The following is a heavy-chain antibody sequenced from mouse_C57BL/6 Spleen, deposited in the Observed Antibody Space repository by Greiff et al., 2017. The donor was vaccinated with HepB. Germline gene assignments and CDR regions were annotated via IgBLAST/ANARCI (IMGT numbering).Heavy chain of an antibody. CDR2: ISDGGSYT. J-gene: IGHJ1*03. V-gene: IGHV5-4*01. Sequence: EVKVEESGGGLVKPGGSLKLSCAASGFTFSSYAMSWVRQTPEKRLEWVATISDGGSYTYYPDNVKGRFTISRDNAKNNLYLQMSHLKSEDTAMYYCARDRGWDNWYFDVWGTGTTVTVSS. D-gene: IGHD4-1*01. CDR1: GFTFSSYA. CDR3: ARDRGWDNWYFDV.